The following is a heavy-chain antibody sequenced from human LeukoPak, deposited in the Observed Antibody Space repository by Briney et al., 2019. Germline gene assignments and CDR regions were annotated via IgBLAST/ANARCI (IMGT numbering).Heavy chain of an antibody. CDR1: GFTVSGNY. J-gene: IGHJ4*02. D-gene: IGHD3-22*01. CDR3: AKESDYYDSSGYYFDY. V-gene: IGHV3-23*01. Sequence: GGSLRLSCAASGFTVSGNYMSWVRQAPGKGLEWVSAISGSGGSTYYADSVKGRFTISRDNSKNTLYLQMNSLRAEDTAVYYCAKESDYYDSSGYYFDYWGQGTLVTVSS. CDR2: ISGSGGST.